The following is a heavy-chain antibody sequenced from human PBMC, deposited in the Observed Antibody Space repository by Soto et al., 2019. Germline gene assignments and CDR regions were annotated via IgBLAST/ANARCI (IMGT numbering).Heavy chain of an antibody. V-gene: IGHV3-74*01. CDR3: ARDPVLRFLEWSGMDV. D-gene: IGHD3-3*01. CDR2: INSDGSST. J-gene: IGHJ6*02. CDR1: GFTFSSYW. Sequence: GGSLRLSCAASGFTFSSYWMHWVRRAPGKGLVWVSRINSDGSSTSYADSVKGRFTISRDNAKNTLYLQMNSLRAEDTAVYYCARDPVLRFLEWSGMDVWGQGTTVTVSS.